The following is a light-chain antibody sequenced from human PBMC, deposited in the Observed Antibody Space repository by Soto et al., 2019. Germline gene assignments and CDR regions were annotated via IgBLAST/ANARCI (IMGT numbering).Light chain of an antibody. CDR2: GAS. J-gene: IGKJ1*01. CDR1: QSVSNNY. CDR3: QQYGSSGT. Sequence: EIVLTQSPGTLSLSPGEGATLSCRASQSVSNNYLAWYQQKPGQAPRLLIYGASNRATGIPDRFSGSGSGTDFTLTISRLEPEDFAVYYCQQYGSSGTFGQVTKVDI. V-gene: IGKV3-20*01.